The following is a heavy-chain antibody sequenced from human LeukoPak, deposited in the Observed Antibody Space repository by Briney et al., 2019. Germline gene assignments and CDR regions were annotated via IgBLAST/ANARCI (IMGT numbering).Heavy chain of an antibody. CDR1: GFTVTSNY. V-gene: IGHV3-66*01. CDR3: ARDSHKGF. Sequence: PGGSLRLSCAASGFTVTSNYMSWVRQAPGKGLEWVSVLYSGGSAYYADSVRGRFTISRDNSKSTLYLQMNSLRVEDTAVYYCARDSHKGFWGQGTLVTVSS. CDR2: LYSGGSA. J-gene: IGHJ4*02.